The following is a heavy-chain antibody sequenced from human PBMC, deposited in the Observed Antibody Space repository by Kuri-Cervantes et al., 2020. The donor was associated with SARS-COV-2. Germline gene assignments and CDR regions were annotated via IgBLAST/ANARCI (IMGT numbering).Heavy chain of an antibody. D-gene: IGHD6-19*01. CDR1: GFTFSSYA. CDR3: VRSGAVAGTFDY. V-gene: IGHV3-64D*08. CDR2: ISSNGGST. J-gene: IGHJ4*02. Sequence: GESLKISCSASGFTFSSYAMHWVCQAPGKGLEYVSAISSNGGSTYYADSVKGRFTISRDNSKNTLYLQMSSLRAEDTAVYYCVRSGAVAGTFDYWGQGTQVTVSS.